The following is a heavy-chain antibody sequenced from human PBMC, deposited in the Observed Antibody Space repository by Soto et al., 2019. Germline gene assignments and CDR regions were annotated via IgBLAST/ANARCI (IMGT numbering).Heavy chain of an antibody. CDR2: IIPIFGTA. J-gene: IGHJ4*02. D-gene: IGHD1-7*01. CDR3: ARLLTGTTGIDY. V-gene: IGHV1-69*01. CDR1: GGTFSSYA. Sequence: QVQLVQPGAEVQKPGSSVKVSCKASGGTFSSYAISWVRQAPGQGLEWMGGIIPIFGTANYAQKFQGRVTITADESTSTAYIELSSLRSEDRAVYYCARLLTGTTGIDYWGQGTLVIVSS.